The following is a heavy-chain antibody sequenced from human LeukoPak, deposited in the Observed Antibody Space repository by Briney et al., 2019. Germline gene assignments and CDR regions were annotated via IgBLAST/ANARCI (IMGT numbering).Heavy chain of an antibody. V-gene: IGHV4-59*07. J-gene: IGHJ4*02. CDR2: IYYRGST. Sequence: SDTLSLTCAVSGGSISSYFWSWIRQPPGKGLEWIAYIYYRGSTNYNPSLKGRVTISVDTSRNQFSLKLSSVTAADTAVYYCARGVPTSYYYESAAYYFDYWGQGTLVTVSS. D-gene: IGHD3-22*01. CDR3: ARGVPTSYYYESAAYYFDY. CDR1: GGSISSYF.